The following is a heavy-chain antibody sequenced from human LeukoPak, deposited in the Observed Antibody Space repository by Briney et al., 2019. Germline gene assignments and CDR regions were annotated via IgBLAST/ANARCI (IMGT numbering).Heavy chain of an antibody. CDR2: IYYSGST. D-gene: IGHD2-2*01. Sequence: SETLSRTCTVSGGSISSVDYYWSWIRQPPGKGLEWIGYIYYSGSTYYNPSLKSRVTISVDTSKNQFSLKLSSVTAAATAVYYCARVPAAIGGFDPWGQGTLVTVSS. V-gene: IGHV4-30-4*08. CDR1: GGSISSVDYY. CDR3: ARVPAAIGGFDP. J-gene: IGHJ5*02.